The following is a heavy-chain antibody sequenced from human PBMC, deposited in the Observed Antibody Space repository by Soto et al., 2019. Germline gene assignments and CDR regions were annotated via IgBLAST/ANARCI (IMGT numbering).Heavy chain of an antibody. D-gene: IGHD6-13*01. V-gene: IGHV3-30*18. CDR2: ISYDGSNK. J-gene: IGHJ6*02. CDR3: AKDRGIAAGYYYYGMDV. Sequence: LRLSCAASGFTFSSYGMHWVRQAPGKGLEWVAVISYDGSNKYYADSVKGRFTISRDNSKNTLYLQMNSLRAEDTAVYYCAKDRGIAAGYYYYGMDVWGQGTTVTVSS. CDR1: GFTFSSYG.